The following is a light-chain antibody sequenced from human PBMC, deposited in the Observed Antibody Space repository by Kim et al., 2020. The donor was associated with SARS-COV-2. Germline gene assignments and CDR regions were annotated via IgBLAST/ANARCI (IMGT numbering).Light chain of an antibody. CDR2: AAS. V-gene: IGKV1-39*01. CDR3: QQSYTSPLT. Sequence: DIQMTQSPSSLSASVGDRVTITCRASQSISSYLNWYQQTPGKAPKLLIYAASTLQGGVSSRFSGHGSGTDFTLSISNLQPEDFATYDCQQSYTSPLTFGGGTRREI. J-gene: IGKJ4*01. CDR1: QSISSY.